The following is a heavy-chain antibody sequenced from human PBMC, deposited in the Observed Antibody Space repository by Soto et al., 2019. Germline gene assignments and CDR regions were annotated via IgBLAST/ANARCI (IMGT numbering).Heavy chain of an antibody. Sequence: EVQLMESGGGLVQPGRSLRLSCEVSGFSFDDYAMYWVRQAPGKGLEWVSGINWNSDSMAYAASVKGRFTVSRDNANNSVYLQMNRLRPEDTALYYCAKALYPRGWHRPQPFHIWGQGTMVTVAS. V-gene: IGHV3-9*01. CDR1: GFSFDDYA. J-gene: IGHJ3*02. CDR3: AKALYPRGWHRPQPFHI. CDR2: INWNSDSM. D-gene: IGHD6-19*01.